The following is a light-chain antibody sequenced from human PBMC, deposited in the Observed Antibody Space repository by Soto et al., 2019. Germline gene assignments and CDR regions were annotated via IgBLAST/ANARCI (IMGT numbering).Light chain of an antibody. J-gene: IGKJ2*01. CDR2: GAS. CDR3: HQYGNSYT. CDR1: HSVSTTY. Sequence: EIVLTQSPGTLSLSPGDRASLSCRASHSVSTTYLAWYQLKPGQAPRLLIQGASNRAPGIPDRVSGSGAGTDFSLTISRLEPEDFAVYYCHQYGNSYTFGQGTKLEIK. V-gene: IGKV3-20*01.